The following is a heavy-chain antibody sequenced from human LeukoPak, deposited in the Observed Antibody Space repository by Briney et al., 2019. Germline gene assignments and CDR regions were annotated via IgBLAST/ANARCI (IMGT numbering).Heavy chain of an antibody. CDR3: VKDSSSGSYFDY. Sequence: GGSLGLSCTASGFTFSSYAMNWVRQAPGKGLEWVSGIGAGGTFTYYADSVKGRFTISRDNSRNTLHLQMSSLRVEDTAVYYCVKDSSSGSYFDYWGQGTLVTVSS. V-gene: IGHV3-23*01. CDR1: GFTFSSYA. D-gene: IGHD3-10*01. J-gene: IGHJ4*02. CDR2: IGAGGTFT.